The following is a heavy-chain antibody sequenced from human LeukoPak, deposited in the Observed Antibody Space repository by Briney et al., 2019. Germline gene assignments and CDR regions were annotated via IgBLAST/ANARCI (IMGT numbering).Heavy chain of an antibody. Sequence: GGSLRLSCAASGFNLTDYWMSWVRQAPGKGPVWVSRITSHGTNKTYADSAKGRFTVSRDNAKNTLFLQMNSLRAEDTAVYYCVREGYGPGNFPFDSWGQGTLVTVSS. V-gene: IGHV3-74*01. D-gene: IGHD3-10*01. J-gene: IGHJ4*02. CDR3: VREGYGPGNFPFDS. CDR1: GFNLTDYW. CDR2: ITSHGTNK.